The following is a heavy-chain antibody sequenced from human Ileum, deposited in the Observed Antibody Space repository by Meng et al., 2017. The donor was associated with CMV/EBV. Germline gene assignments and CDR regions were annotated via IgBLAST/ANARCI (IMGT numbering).Heavy chain of an antibody. CDR3: ARDTSHSYCSSTSCSILVNWFDP. CDR2: IRSGSSNI. Sequence: GESLKISCAASGFTFSSYSMNWVRQAPGKGLEWVSVIRSGSSNIYYADSVKGRFTISRDNAKNSLYLQMNSLRAEDTAVYYCARDTSHSYCSSTSCSILVNWFDPWGQGTLVTVSS. D-gene: IGHD2-2*01. V-gene: IGHV3-21*01. CDR1: GFTFSSYS. J-gene: IGHJ5*02.